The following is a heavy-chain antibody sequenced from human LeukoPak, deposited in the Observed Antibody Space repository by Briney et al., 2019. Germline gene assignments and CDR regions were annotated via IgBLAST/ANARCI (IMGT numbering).Heavy chain of an antibody. Sequence: SETLSLTCTVSGGSISSGSYYWSWIRQPAGKGLEWIGRIYTSGSTNYNPSLKSRVTISVDTSKNQFSLKLSSVTAADTAVYYCARSGIISYYYDSSGYYYDYWGQGTLVTVSP. V-gene: IGHV4-61*02. CDR2: IYTSGST. D-gene: IGHD3-22*01. J-gene: IGHJ4*02. CDR1: GGSISSGSYY. CDR3: ARSGIISYYYDSSGYYYDY.